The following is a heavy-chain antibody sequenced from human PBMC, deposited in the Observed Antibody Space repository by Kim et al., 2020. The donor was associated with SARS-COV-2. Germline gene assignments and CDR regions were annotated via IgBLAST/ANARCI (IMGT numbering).Heavy chain of an antibody. CDR3: ATEKYSSGWIRMDV. Sequence: ASVKVSCKVSGYTLTELSMHWVRQAPGKGLEWMGGFDPEDGETIYAQKFQGRVTMTEDTSTDTAYMELSSLRSEDTAVYYCATEKYSSGWIRMDVWGQGTTVTVSS. D-gene: IGHD6-19*01. V-gene: IGHV1-24*01. CDR1: GYTLTELS. CDR2: FDPEDGET. J-gene: IGHJ6*02.